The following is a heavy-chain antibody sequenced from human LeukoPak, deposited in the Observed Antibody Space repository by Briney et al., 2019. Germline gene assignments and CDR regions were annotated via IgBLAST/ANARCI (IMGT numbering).Heavy chain of an antibody. V-gene: IGHV4-4*07. D-gene: IGHD3-22*01. CDR3: AREGYDSSDPFDY. J-gene: IGHJ4*02. Sequence: SETLSLTCTVSGGSISSYHWSWIRQPAGKGLEWIGRIYTSGSTNYNPSLKSRVTMSVDTSKNQFSLKLSSVTAADTAVYYCAREGYDSSDPFDYWGQGTLVTVSS. CDR1: GGSISSYH. CDR2: IYTSGST.